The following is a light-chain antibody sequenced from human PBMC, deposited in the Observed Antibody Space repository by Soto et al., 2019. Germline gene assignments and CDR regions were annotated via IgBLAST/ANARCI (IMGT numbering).Light chain of an antibody. CDR2: GAS. Sequence: EIVMTQSPATLSVSPGESATLSCRASQSVSSNLAWYQQKPGQAPRLLIYGASTRATGIPARFSGSGSGTEFTLSISSLQSEDFAVYYCQHYNNWPYTFGQGTKVDIK. V-gene: IGKV3-15*01. J-gene: IGKJ2*01. CDR3: QHYNNWPYT. CDR1: QSVSSN.